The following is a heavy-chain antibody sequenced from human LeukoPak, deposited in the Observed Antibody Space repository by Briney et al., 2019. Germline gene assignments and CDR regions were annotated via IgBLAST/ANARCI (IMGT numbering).Heavy chain of an antibody. D-gene: IGHD5-12*01. Sequence: PGGSLRLSCAASGFTFNSYEMNWVRQAPGRGLEWVSYISSSGSTIYYADSVKGRFTISRDNAKNSLYLQMNSLRAEDTAVYYCARDGYSGYDIYWGQGTLVTVSS. J-gene: IGHJ4*02. V-gene: IGHV3-48*03. CDR2: ISSSGSTI. CDR3: ARDGYSGYDIY. CDR1: GFTFNSYE.